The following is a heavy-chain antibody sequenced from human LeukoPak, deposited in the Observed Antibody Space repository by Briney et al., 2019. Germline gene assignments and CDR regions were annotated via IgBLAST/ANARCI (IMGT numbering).Heavy chain of an antibody. J-gene: IGHJ4*02. CDR2: IKQDGSEK. CDR3: AKDLNYAFDY. Sequence: GGSLRLSCAASGFTFSSYWMSWVRQAPGKGLEWVANIKQDGSEKYYADSVKGRFTISRDNSGNTLYLQMNSLRAEDTAIYFCAKDLNYAFDYWGQGAVVTVSS. D-gene: IGHD1-7*01. V-gene: IGHV3-7*03. CDR1: GFTFSSYW.